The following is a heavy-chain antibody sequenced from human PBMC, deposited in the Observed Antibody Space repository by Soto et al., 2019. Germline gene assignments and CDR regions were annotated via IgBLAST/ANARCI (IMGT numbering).Heavy chain of an antibody. Sequence: ETLSLTCAVSGGSISSSNWWSWVRQPPGRGLEWIGEIYHTGSTNYKPSLKSRVTISVDKSKNEFSLNLSSVTAADTAVYYCARERIAGYGMDVWGQGTTVTVSS. CDR1: GGSISSSNW. V-gene: IGHV4-4*02. D-gene: IGHD6-6*01. CDR3: ARERIAGYGMDV. J-gene: IGHJ6*02. CDR2: IYHTGST.